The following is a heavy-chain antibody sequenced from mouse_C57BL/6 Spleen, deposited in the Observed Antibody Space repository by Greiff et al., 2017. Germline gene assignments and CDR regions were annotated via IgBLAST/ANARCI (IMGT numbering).Heavy chain of an antibody. J-gene: IGHJ2*01. CDR3: ARSPSYCDY. V-gene: IGHV1-69*01. Sequence: QVQLQQPGAELVMPGASVKLSCKASGYTFTSYWMHWVKQRPGQGLEWIGEIDPSDSYSNSNHTFTGKSTLTVDKCVSPAYMQLSSLTSEDSEVYYCARSPSYCDYWGQGTTLTVSS. CDR1: GYTFTSYW. CDR2: IDPSDSYS.